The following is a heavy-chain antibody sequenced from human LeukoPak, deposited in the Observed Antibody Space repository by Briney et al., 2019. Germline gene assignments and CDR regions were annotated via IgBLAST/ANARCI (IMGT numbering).Heavy chain of an antibody. D-gene: IGHD2-15*01. CDR3: ASFAYCSGGSCYGRAAFDI. J-gene: IGHJ3*02. V-gene: IGHV3-64*01. CDR2: ISRNGGST. Sequence: GGSLRLSCAASGFTFSSYWMSWVRQAPGKGLEYVSAISRNGGSTYYANSVKGRFTISRDNSKNTLYLQMGSLRAEDMAVYYCASFAYCSGGSCYGRAAFDIWGQGTMVTVSS. CDR1: GFTFSSYW.